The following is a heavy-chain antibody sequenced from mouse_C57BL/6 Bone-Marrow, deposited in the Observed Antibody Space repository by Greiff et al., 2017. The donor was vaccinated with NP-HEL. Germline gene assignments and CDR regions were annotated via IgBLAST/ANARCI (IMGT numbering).Heavy chain of an antibody. CDR2: IYPGGGYT. Sequence: QVQLQQSGAELVRPGTSVKMSCKASGYTFTNYWIGWAKQRPGHGLEWIGDIYPGGGYTNYNEKFKGKATLTADKSSSTAYMQFSSLTSEDSAIYYCARWGITTGGYWYFDVWGTGTTDTVSS. J-gene: IGHJ1*03. D-gene: IGHD2-4*01. V-gene: IGHV1-63*01. CDR1: GYTFTNYW. CDR3: ARWGITTGGYWYFDV.